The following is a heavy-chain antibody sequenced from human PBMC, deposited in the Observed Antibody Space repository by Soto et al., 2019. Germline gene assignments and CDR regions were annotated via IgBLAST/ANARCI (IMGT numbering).Heavy chain of an antibody. CDR2: INPSGGRT. D-gene: IGHD2-21*02. V-gene: IGHV1-46*01. CDR3: ARVESCGGPCYSDHPDEFDM. Sequence: QVHLVQTAAQVKRPGASVNISCKASGYMFTRYYIHWVRQAPGQGLQWMGMINPSGGRTKYAQLFQGRVTMTADPSTNTAHMELSSLRSDDTAVFYCARVESCGGPCYSDHPDEFDMWGQGTVVTVSS. J-gene: IGHJ3*02. CDR1: GYMFTRYY.